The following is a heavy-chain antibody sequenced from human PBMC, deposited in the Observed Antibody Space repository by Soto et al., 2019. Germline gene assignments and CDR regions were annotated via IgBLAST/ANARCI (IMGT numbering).Heavy chain of an antibody. D-gene: IGHD4-17*01. Sequence: ASLKASCKAPGYTFTSSGISWVRQAPGQGLEWMGWIRVYKGNTNYAQKRQGRVTMTTDTSTRTAYMELRSLRSDDTAVDDCARSSVPTDFDYWGQGTRVTVSS. J-gene: IGHJ4*02. V-gene: IGHV1-18*04. CDR3: ARSSVPTDFDY. CDR1: GYTFTSSG. CDR2: IRVYKGNT.